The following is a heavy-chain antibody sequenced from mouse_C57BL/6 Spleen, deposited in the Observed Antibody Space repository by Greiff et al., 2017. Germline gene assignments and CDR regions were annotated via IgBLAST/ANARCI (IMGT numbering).Heavy chain of an antibody. CDR3: ARHYDYGNGGWFAY. CDR1: GYTFTDYY. CDR2: INPYNGGT. V-gene: IGHV1-19*01. D-gene: IGHD2-4*01. J-gene: IGHJ3*01. Sequence: VQLQQSGPVLVKPGASVKMSCKASGYTFTDYYMNWVKQSHGKSLEWIGVINPYNGGTSYNQKFKGKDTLTVDKSSSTAYMELNSLTSEDSAVYYCARHYDYGNGGWFAYWGQGTLVTVSA.